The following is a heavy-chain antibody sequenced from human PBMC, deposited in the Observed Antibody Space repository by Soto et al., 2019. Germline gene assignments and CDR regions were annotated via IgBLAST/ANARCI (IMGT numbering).Heavy chain of an antibody. CDR3: ARHSRGPRDYYGMDV. D-gene: IGHD2-2*01. CDR2: IYPGDSDT. V-gene: IGHV5-51*01. Sequence: GESLKISCKGSGYSFTSYWIGWVRQMPGKGLEWMGIIYPGDSDTRYSPSFQGQVTISADKSISTAYLQWSILKASDTAMYYCARHSRGPRDYYGMDVWGQGTTVTVSS. CDR1: GYSFTSYW. J-gene: IGHJ6*02.